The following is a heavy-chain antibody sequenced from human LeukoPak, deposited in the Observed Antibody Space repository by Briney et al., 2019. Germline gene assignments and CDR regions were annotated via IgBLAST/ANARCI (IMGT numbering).Heavy chain of an antibody. CDR2: IYSTGRS. CDR1: GGSISNYS. Sequence: SETLSLTCTVSGGSISNYSWSWVRQPAGKGLEWIGRIYSTGRSDYNPSLKSRVTMSVDTSKNQFSLKLSSVTAADTAVYYCARLSMIVVVIKGFDYWGQGTLVTVSS. CDR3: ARLSMIVVVIKGFDY. V-gene: IGHV4-4*07. J-gene: IGHJ4*02. D-gene: IGHD3-22*01.